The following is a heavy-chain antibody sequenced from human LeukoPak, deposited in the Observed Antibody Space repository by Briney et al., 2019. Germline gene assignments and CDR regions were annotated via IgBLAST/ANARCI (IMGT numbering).Heavy chain of an antibody. V-gene: IGHV3-30*18. CDR3: VKSSGTNDYGMDA. CDR1: GFTFNRCG. J-gene: IGHJ6*02. Sequence: GGSLRLSCAASGFTFNRCGVHWVRQAPGKGLEWVAVITNDGSRQYYTDSVKGRFTISRDNSENTLSLQMNSLRDEDTAVYYCVKSSGTNDYGMDAWGQGTTVTVPS. D-gene: IGHD3-10*01. CDR2: ITNDGSRQ.